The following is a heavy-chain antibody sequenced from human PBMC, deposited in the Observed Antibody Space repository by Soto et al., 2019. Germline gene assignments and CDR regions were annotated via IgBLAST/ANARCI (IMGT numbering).Heavy chain of an antibody. CDR1: GFPFSTFE. V-gene: IGHV3-48*03. D-gene: IGHD3-16*01. Sequence: VQVVESGGGLVQPGGSLRLSCAASGFPFSTFEMNWVRQAPGKGLEWLSFIRGGGDSVYYADSVRGRFTISRDNAKDSLYLQMGGLRDEDTGVYFCVGGGLSYFDYWGQGALVTVSS. CDR2: IRGGGDSV. J-gene: IGHJ4*02. CDR3: VGGGLSYFDY.